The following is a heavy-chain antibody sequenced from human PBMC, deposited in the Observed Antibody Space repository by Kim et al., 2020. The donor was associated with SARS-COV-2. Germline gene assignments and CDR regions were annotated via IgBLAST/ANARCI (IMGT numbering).Heavy chain of an antibody. CDR3: TTDRYDFWSGYYDY. D-gene: IGHD3-3*01. J-gene: IGHJ4*02. V-gene: IGHV3-15*01. Sequence: AEPEKSRLTISRDDSKNTMNLQMNSLKTEDTAVYYCTTDRYDFWSGYYDYWGRGTLVTVSS.